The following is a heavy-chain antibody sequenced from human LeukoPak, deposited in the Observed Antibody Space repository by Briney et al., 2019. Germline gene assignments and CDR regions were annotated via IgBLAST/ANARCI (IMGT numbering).Heavy chain of an antibody. J-gene: IGHJ4*02. CDR1: GFTFSSYW. Sequence: GGSLRLSCAASGFTFSSYWMHWVRQAPGKGLVWVSRINSDGSSTSYADSVKGRFTISRDNAKNTLYLQMNSLRAEDTAVYYCARRRPYGDYGVYYFDYWGQGTLVTVSS. D-gene: IGHD4-17*01. CDR3: ARRRPYGDYGVYYFDY. V-gene: IGHV3-74*01. CDR2: INSDGSST.